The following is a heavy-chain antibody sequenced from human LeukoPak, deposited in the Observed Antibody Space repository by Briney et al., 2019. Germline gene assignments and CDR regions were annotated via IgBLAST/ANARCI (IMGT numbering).Heavy chain of an antibody. CDR2: VDPEDGET. CDR3: ATGGALRIDY. D-gene: IGHD4-17*01. V-gene: IGHV1-69-2*01. CDR1: GYTFTDYY. J-gene: IGHJ4*02. Sequence: ASVKVSCKASGYTFTDYYMHWVQQAPGKGLEWMGRVDPEDGETIYAEKFQGRVTITADTSTDTAYMELSSLRSEDTVVYYCATGGALRIDYWGQGTLVTVSS.